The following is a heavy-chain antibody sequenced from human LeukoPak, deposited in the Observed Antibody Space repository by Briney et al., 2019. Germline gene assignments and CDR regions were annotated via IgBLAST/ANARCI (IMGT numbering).Heavy chain of an antibody. V-gene: IGHV3-21*01. D-gene: IGHD2-2*01. Sequence: GGSLRLSCAASGFTFSSYSMNWVRQAPGKGLEWVSSISSSSSYIYYADSVKGRFTISRDNAKNSLYLQMNSLRAEDTAVYYCARDGIVVVPAAKYYYYYMDVWGKGTTVTVSS. CDR3: ARDGIVVVPAAKYYYYYMDV. CDR2: ISSSSSYI. CDR1: GFTFSSYS. J-gene: IGHJ6*03.